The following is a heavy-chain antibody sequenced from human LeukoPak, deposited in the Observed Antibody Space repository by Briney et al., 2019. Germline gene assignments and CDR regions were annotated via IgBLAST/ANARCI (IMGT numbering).Heavy chain of an antibody. CDR2: INHSGST. D-gene: IGHD3-10*01. CDR3: ASGKPGSYYY. CDR1: GGSFSGYY. J-gene: IGHJ4*02. Sequence: SETLSLTCAVYGGSFSGYYWSWIRQPPGKGLEWIGEINHSGSTNYNPSLKSRVTISVDTSKNQFSLKLSSVTAADTAVYYCASGKPGSYYYWGQGTLVTVSS. V-gene: IGHV4-34*01.